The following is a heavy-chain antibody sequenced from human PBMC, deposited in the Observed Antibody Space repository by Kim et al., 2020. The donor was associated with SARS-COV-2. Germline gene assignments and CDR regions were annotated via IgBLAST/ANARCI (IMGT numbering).Heavy chain of an antibody. CDR3: AGSSGYDDYYYYGMDV. Sequence: GGSLRLSCAASGFTFSDHYMDWVRQAPGKGLEWVGRTRNKANSYTTEYAASVKGRFTISRDDSKNSLHLQMNSLKTEDTAVYYCAGSSGYDDYYYYGMDVWGQGTTVTVSS. V-gene: IGHV3-72*01. J-gene: IGHJ6*02. D-gene: IGHD5-12*01. CDR2: TRNKANSYTT. CDR1: GFTFSDHY.